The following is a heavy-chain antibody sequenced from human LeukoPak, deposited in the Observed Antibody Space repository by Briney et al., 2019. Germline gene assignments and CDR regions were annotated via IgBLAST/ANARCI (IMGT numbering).Heavy chain of an antibody. CDR2: ISSSSSYI. CDR3: ARDWFTYYYGSGSYS. CDR1: GFTFSSYS. Sequence: GGSLRLSCAASGFTFSSYSMNWVPQAPGKGLEWVSSISSSSSYIYYADSVKGRFTISRDNAKNSLYLQMNSLRAEDTAVYYCARDWFTYYYGSGSYSWGQGTLATVSS. J-gene: IGHJ5*02. D-gene: IGHD3-10*01. V-gene: IGHV3-21*01.